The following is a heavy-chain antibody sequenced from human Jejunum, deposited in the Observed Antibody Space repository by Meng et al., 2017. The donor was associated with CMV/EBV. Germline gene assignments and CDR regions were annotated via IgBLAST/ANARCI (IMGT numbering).Heavy chain of an antibody. CDR3: ARDNGHISSSMSYPGWFDP. D-gene: IGHD2-21*01. CDR1: SHA. Sequence: SHAWHWVRQAPGKGLEWVAIVSYDGGYKYYADSVKGRFTISRDNSKNTLYLQMSSLRAEDTAMYYCARDNGHISSSMSYPGWFDPWGQGTLVTVSS. J-gene: IGHJ5*02. V-gene: IGHV3-30*15. CDR2: VSYDGGYK.